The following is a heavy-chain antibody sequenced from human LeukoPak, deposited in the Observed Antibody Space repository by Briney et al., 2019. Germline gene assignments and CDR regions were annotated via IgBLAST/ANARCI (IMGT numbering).Heavy chain of an antibody. V-gene: IGHV3-23*01. CDR2: ISGSGGST. CDR3: AKGYKVVGY. CDR1: GFTCSSYA. Sequence: GGSLRLSCAASGFTCSSYAMSWVRQAPGKGREWGSAISGSGGSTYYADSGKGRFTISRANSKNTLYLQMNSLRAEDTAVYYCAKGYKVVGYWGQGTLVTVSS. D-gene: IGHD5-18*01. J-gene: IGHJ4*02.